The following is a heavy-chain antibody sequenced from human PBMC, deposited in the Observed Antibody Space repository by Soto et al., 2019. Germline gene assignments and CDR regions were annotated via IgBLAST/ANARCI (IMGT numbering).Heavy chain of an antibody. CDR1: GYTFTSYG. CDR3: ARDQAPSLTTGDYYGMDV. V-gene: IGHV1-18*01. D-gene: IGHD4-17*01. Sequence: GASVKVSCKASGYTFTSYGISWVRQAPGQGLEWMGWISAYNGNTNYAQKLQGRVTMTTDTSTSTAYMELRSLRSDDTAVYYCARDQAPSLTTGDYYGMDVWGQGTTVTVSS. CDR2: ISAYNGNT. J-gene: IGHJ6*02.